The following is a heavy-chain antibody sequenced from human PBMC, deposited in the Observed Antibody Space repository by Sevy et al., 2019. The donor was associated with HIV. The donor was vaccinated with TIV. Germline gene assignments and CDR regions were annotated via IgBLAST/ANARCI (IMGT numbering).Heavy chain of an antibody. Sequence: GGSLRLSCAASGFTFSSYEMNWVRQAPGKGLEWVSYISSSGSTIYYADSVKGRFTISRDNAKNSLYLQMNSLRAEDTAVYYCARVGNNYYGSGSWGATNYYFDYWGQGTLVTVSS. CDR1: GFTFSSYE. J-gene: IGHJ4*02. CDR2: ISSSGSTI. CDR3: ARVGNNYYGSGSWGATNYYFDY. D-gene: IGHD3-10*01. V-gene: IGHV3-48*03.